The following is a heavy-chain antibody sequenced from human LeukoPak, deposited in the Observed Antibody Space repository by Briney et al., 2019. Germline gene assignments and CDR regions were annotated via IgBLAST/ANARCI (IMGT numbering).Heavy chain of an antibody. J-gene: IGHJ4*02. Sequence: SETLSLTCDVSGGSVTSTNWWTWFRQPPGKGLEWIGEVHLDGRTNYNPSLKSRLVMSADLPETHISLKLTSVTAADTAVYYCAREGGFYRPLDYSGQGTLVTVSS. CDR2: VHLDGRT. CDR1: GGSVTSTNW. V-gene: IGHV4-4*02. D-gene: IGHD6-25*01. CDR3: AREGGFYRPLDY.